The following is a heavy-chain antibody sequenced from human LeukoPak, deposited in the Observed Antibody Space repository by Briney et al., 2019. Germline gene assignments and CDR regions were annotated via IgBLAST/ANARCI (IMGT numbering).Heavy chain of an antibody. V-gene: IGHV1-18*01. CDR3: ARQRITIFGVVNRRYYFDY. J-gene: IGHJ4*02. Sequence: GASVKVSCKASGYTFTSYGISWVRQAPGQGLEWMGWISAYNGNTNYAQKLQGRVTMTTDTSTSTAYMELRSLRSDDTAVYYCARQRITIFGVVNRRYYFDYWGQGTLVTVSS. D-gene: IGHD3-3*01. CDR2: ISAYNGNT. CDR1: GYTFTSYG.